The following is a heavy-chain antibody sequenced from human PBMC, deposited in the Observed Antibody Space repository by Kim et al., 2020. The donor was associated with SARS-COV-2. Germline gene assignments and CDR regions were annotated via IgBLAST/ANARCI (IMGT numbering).Heavy chain of an antibody. J-gene: IGHJ4*02. V-gene: IGHV3-73*01. Sequence: AYAASVKGRFTITRDDSKNTAYLQMNSLKTEDTAVYYCTRHGDYSAYFDYWGQGTLVTVSS. CDR3: TRHGDYSAYFDY. D-gene: IGHD4-17*01.